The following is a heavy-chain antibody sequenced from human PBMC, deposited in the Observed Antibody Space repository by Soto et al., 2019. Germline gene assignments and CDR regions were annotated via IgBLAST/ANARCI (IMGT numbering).Heavy chain of an antibody. Sequence: SETLSLTCTVSGGSISSSSYYWGWIRQPPGKGLEWIGSIYYSGSTYYNPSLKSRVTISVDTSKNQFSLKLSSVTAADTAVYYCARLLFLTYYFDYWGQGTLVTVSS. CDR1: GGSISSSSYY. D-gene: IGHD2-21*01. V-gene: IGHV4-39*01. J-gene: IGHJ4*02. CDR3: ARLLFLTYYFDY. CDR2: IYYSGST.